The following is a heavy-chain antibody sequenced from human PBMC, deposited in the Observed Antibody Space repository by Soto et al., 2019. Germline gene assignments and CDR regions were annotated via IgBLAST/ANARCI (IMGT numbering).Heavy chain of an antibody. CDR1: GFTFSSYA. Sequence: DVHLLESGGHLVQPGGSLRLSCAASGFTFSSYAMSWVRQAPGKGLEWVSSVSAGGDMTYYSDSVKGRFTISRDNSNNALFLQMNSPRIEDTALYYCARGDRGGSGSPASYYYSGLDVWGQGATVTVS. J-gene: IGHJ6*02. D-gene: IGHD3-10*01. CDR2: VSAGGDMT. V-gene: IGHV3-23*01. CDR3: ARGDRGGSGSPASYYYSGLDV.